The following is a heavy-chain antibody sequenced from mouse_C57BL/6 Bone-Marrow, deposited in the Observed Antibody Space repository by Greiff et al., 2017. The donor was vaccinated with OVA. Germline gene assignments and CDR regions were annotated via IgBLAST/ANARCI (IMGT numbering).Heavy chain of an antibody. D-gene: IGHD1-1*02. V-gene: IGHV5-16*01. Sequence: EVKLVESEGGLVQPGSSMKLSCTASGFTFSDYYMAWVRQVPEKGLEWVANINYDGSSTYYLDSLKSRFIISRDNAKNILYLQMSSLKSEDTATYYCAREKDYLDYWGQGTTLTVSS. CDR2: INYDGSST. J-gene: IGHJ2*01. CDR3: AREKDYLDY. CDR1: GFTFSDYY.